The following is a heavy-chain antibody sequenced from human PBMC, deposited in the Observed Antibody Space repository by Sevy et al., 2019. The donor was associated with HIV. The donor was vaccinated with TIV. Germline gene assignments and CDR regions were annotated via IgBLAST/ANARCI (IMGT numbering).Heavy chain of an antibody. Sequence: ASVKVSSKASGYTFTTYYMHWVRQAPGQGLEWMGIINPSGGGTSYAQQFQGRVTMTRDTSTSTVYLELSSLRSEDTAVYYCTKDVVATPNYYSGMDVWGQGTTVTVSS. CDR3: TKDVVATPNYYSGMDV. D-gene: IGHD2-15*01. CDR2: INPSGGGT. V-gene: IGHV1-46*03. J-gene: IGHJ6*02. CDR1: GYTFTTYY.